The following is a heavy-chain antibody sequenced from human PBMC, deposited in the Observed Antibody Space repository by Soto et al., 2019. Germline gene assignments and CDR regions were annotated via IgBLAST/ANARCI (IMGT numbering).Heavy chain of an antibody. V-gene: IGHV3-7*01. Sequence: GGSLRLSCAASKFTFNTYWMTWVRQAPEKGLEWVANIKQDGSEKYYVDSVKGRFTISRDNAKNSLYLQMNSLRAEDTAVYYCARQQLELRDPYYYYSMDVWGKGTTVTVSS. D-gene: IGHD1-7*01. CDR1: KFTFNTYW. J-gene: IGHJ6*03. CDR2: IKQDGSEK. CDR3: ARQQLELRDPYYYYSMDV.